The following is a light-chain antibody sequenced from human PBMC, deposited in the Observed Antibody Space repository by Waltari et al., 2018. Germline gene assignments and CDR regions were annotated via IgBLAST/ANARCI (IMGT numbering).Light chain of an antibody. Sequence: QSALTQPASVSGSPGQSITISCTGTRSDVGSYNLVSWYQQHPGKAPKLMIYEVSKGPAGVFSRFSGSKSGNTASRTISGLQAEDEADYYCCSYAGSSTLWVFGGGTKLTVL. J-gene: IGLJ3*02. CDR3: CSYAGSSTLWV. V-gene: IGLV2-23*02. CDR2: EVS. CDR1: RSDVGSYNL.